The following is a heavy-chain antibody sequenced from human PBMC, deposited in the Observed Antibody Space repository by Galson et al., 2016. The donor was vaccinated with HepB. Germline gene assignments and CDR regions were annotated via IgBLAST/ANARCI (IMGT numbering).Heavy chain of an antibody. D-gene: IGHD3-10*01. Sequence: SLRLSCAASGFDSRSYWMHWVRQGPGKGLVWVSRISYDGTRTNYADSVQGRFTISRDNAKNTLYLQMNSLRPEDTAVYYCTRDFPGSHDASDFWGQGTMVTVSS. CDR3: TRDFPGSHDASDF. V-gene: IGHV3-74*01. CDR1: GFDSRSYW. CDR2: ISYDGTRT. J-gene: IGHJ3*01.